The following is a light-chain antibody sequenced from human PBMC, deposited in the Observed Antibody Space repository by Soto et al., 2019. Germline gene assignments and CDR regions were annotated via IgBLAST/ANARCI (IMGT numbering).Light chain of an antibody. V-gene: IGLV2-8*01. CDR2: EVY. Sequence: TSSDVGGYNYVSWYQPHPGKAPKLIIYEVYKRPSGVPDRFSGSKSGSTAALTVSGLQAEDEADYYCSSYVGTNSYVFGTGTKVTVL. J-gene: IGLJ1*01. CDR3: SSYVGTNSYV. CDR1: SSDVGGYNY.